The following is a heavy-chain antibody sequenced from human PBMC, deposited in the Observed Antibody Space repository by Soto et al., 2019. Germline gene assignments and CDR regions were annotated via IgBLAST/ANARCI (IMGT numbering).Heavy chain of an antibody. J-gene: IGHJ6*03. D-gene: IGHD6-19*01. CDR3: AKGAGYSSGCMDV. CDR1: GFTFNSSA. V-gene: IGHV3-23*01. CDR2: ISGSGGST. Sequence: QPGGSLRLSCAASGFTFNSSAMSWACQAPGKGLEWVSAISGSGGSTYYADSVKGRFTISRDNSKNTLYLQMNSLRAEDTAVYYCAKGAGYSSGCMDVWGKGTTVTVSS.